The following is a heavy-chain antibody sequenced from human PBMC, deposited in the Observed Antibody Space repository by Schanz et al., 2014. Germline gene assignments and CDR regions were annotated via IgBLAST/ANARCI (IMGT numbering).Heavy chain of an antibody. J-gene: IGHJ3*02. CDR3: ARGGGPEDVFDI. D-gene: IGHD5-12*01. CDR2: IIPIHGIV. CDR1: GYTFVSYS. Sequence: QVQLVQSGAEVKKPGASVKVSCKASGYTFVSYSMHWLRQAPGQGLEWMGRIIPIHGIVNYAQRCQDRVRITADKSTSTAYMELSSLRSDDTAVYYCARGGGPEDVFDIWGQGTILTVSS. V-gene: IGHV1-69*09.